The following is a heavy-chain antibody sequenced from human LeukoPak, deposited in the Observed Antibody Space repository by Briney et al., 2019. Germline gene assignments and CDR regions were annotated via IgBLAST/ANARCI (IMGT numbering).Heavy chain of an antibody. CDR1: GFTVSSNY. Sequence: GGSLRLSCAASGFTVSSNYMSWIRQAPGKGLEWVSYISSSGSTIYYADSVKGRFTISRDNAKNSLYLQMNSLRAEDTAVYYCARATLYYYGSGSYLEWPSYYFDYWGQGTLVTVSS. CDR2: ISSSGSTI. J-gene: IGHJ4*02. V-gene: IGHV3-11*04. D-gene: IGHD3-10*01. CDR3: ARATLYYYGSGSYLEWPSYYFDY.